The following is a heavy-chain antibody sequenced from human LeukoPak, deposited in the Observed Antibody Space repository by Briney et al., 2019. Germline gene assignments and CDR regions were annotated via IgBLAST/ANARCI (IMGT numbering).Heavy chain of an antibody. V-gene: IGHV3-74*01. CDR3: ARDSFDPNAFDI. CDR2: INSDGSST. D-gene: IGHD3-10*01. Sequence: PGGSLRLSCAASGFTFSSYWMHWVRQAPGKGLVWFSRINSDGSSTSYADSVKGRFTISRDNAKNTLYLQMNSLRAEDTAVYYCARDSFDPNAFDIWGQGTMVTVSS. CDR1: GFTFSSYW. J-gene: IGHJ3*02.